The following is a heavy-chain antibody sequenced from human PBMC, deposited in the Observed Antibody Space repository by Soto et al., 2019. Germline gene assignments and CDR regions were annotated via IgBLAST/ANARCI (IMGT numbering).Heavy chain of an antibody. CDR3: AREGPAPYYYYGMDV. CDR2: ISGYNGNT. CDR1: GYGFTTYG. J-gene: IGHJ6*02. Sequence: QVQLVQSGGEVKKPGASVKVSCKTSGYGFTTYGISWVRQAPGQGLEWMGWISGYNGNTNYAQKFQGRVTMTTDTSTSTAYMELRSLRSDDTAVYYCAREGPAPYYYYGMDVWGQGSTVAVSS. V-gene: IGHV1-18*01.